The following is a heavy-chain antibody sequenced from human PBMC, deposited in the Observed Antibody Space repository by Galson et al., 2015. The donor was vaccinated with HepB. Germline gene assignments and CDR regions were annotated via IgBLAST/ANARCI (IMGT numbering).Heavy chain of an antibody. CDR2: IKQDGSKK. V-gene: IGHV3-7*03. J-gene: IGHJ4*02. Sequence: SLRLSCAASGFTFSSYWMSWVRQAPGKGLEWVANIKQDGSKKYYVDSVKGRFTISRDNAKNSLYLQMNSLRAEDTAVYYCARVTLNYGDFLGDIDYWGQGTLVTVSS. CDR3: ARVTLNYGDFLGDIDY. D-gene: IGHD4-17*01. CDR1: GFTFSSYW.